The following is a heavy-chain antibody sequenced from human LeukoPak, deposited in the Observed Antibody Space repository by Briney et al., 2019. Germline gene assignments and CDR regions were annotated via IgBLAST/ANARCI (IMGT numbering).Heavy chain of an antibody. CDR1: GGSISSSSYY. J-gene: IGHJ5*02. D-gene: IGHD6-6*01. CDR2: IYYSESP. Sequence: SETLSLTCAVSGGSISSSSYYWGWIRQPPGKGLEWIGSIYYSESPYYNPSLKSRVTMSVDTSKNQFSLKLSSVTAADTAVYYCARHRGSSSEFDPWGLGTLVTISS. CDR3: ARHRGSSSEFDP. V-gene: IGHV4-39*01.